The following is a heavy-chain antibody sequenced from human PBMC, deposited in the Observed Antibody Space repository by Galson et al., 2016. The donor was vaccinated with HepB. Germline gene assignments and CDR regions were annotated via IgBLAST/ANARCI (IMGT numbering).Heavy chain of an antibody. D-gene: IGHD1-1*01. CDR2: ISTRRTT. V-gene: IGHV3-23*01. CDR1: GFVFSNFG. Sequence: SLRLSCAASGFVFSNFGLSWVRQAPGKGLEWVASISTRRTTYYSDSVQGRFTISRDNSNNTLYLRMNGLRAEDTAVYYCAKERLVRRIFDYWGQGTLLTVSS. J-gene: IGHJ4*02. CDR3: AKERLVRRIFDY.